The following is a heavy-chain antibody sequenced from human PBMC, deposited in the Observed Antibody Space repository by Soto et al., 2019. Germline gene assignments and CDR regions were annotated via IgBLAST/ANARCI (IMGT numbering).Heavy chain of an antibody. D-gene: IGHD3-16*01. V-gene: IGHV6-1*01. J-gene: IGHJ5*01. CDR2: TYYRSKWYN. CDR1: GASVSSNSAT. Sequence: SQTLSLICPISGASVSSNSATWDWIRQSPSSALEWLGRTYYRSKWYNDYAVSVKSRITINPDTSNNQLSLQLNSVTPDDTAVYYCARLIGNSWLDSWGQGTLVTVSS. CDR3: ARLIGNSWLDS.